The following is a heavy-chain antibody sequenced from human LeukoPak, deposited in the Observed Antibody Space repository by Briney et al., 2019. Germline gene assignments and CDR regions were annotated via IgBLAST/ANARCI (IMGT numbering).Heavy chain of an antibody. CDR2: IRYDGSSK. CDR1: GFTFSNYA. D-gene: IGHD3-10*01. J-gene: IGHJ4*02. Sequence: PGGSLRLSCAASGFTFSNYAMHWVRQAPGKGLEWLAYIRYDGSSKYYADFVKGRFTISRDYSKNTPYLHMNSLRAEDTAVYYCARDQAGSGHYADYWGQGTLVTVSS. CDR3: ARDQAGSGHYADY. V-gene: IGHV3-30*02.